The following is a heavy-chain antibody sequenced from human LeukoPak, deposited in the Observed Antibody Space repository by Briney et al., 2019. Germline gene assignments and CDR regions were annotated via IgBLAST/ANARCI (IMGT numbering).Heavy chain of an antibody. D-gene: IGHD4-17*01. J-gene: IGHJ4*02. CDR1: GGTFSSYA. CDR3: ARDDYGDYDPYFDY. V-gene: IGHV1-69*13. CDR2: IIPIFGTA. Sequence: SVKVSCKASGGTFSSYAISWVRQAPGQGLEWMGGIIPIFGTANYAQKFQGRVTITADESTSTAYMELSSLRSEDTAVYYCARDDYGDYDPYFDYWGQGTLVTVSS.